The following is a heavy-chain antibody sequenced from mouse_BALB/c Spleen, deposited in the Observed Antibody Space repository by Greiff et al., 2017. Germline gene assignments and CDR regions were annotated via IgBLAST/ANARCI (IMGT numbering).Heavy chain of an antibody. CDR2: ISDGGSYT. CDR3: ARDGNGNYFDY. D-gene: IGHD2-1*01. Sequence: EVMLVESGGGLVKPGGSLKLSCAASGFTFSDSYMYWVRQTPEKRLEWVATISDGGSYTYYPDSVKGRFTISRDNAKNNLYLQMSSLKSEDTAMYYCARDGNGNYFDYWGQGTTLTVSS. J-gene: IGHJ2*01. CDR1: GFTFSDSY. V-gene: IGHV5-4*02.